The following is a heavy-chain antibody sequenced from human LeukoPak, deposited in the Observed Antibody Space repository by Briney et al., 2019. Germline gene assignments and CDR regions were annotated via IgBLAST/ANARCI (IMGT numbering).Heavy chain of an antibody. D-gene: IGHD3-22*01. V-gene: IGHV3-33*06. Sequence: PGRSLRLSCAASGFTFSSYGMHWVRQAPGKGLEWVAVIWYDGSNEYYADSVKGRFTISRDNSKNTLYLQMNSLRAEDTAVYYCAKARFSSVYYGVDYWGQGTLVTVSS. J-gene: IGHJ4*02. CDR1: GFTFSSYG. CDR3: AKARFSSVYYGVDY. CDR2: IWYDGSNE.